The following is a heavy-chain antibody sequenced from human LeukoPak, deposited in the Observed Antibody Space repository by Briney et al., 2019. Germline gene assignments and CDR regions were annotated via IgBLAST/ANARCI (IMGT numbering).Heavy chain of an antibody. CDR2: IRAHNGKT. CDR1: VYTLSTYG. V-gene: IGHV1-18*04. CDR3: ARCNLILVAGPQGHSYYFMDV. J-gene: IGHJ6*03. Sequence: GASVTVSFMSSVYTLSTYGISWVRQAPGQGLEWMGWIRAHNGKTNYAQKFQGRVTMTTDASTSTAHMELRSLRSDDTAVYYCARCNLILVAGPQGHSYYFMDVWGKGTTVTVSS. D-gene: IGHD2-15*01.